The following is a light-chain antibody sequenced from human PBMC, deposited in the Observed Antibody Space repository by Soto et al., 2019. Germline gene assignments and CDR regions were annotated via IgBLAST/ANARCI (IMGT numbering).Light chain of an antibody. CDR3: QQRSNWPPAIT. V-gene: IGKV3-15*01. CDR1: ESISNN. CDR2: GAA. J-gene: IGKJ5*01. Sequence: EIVMTQSPATLSVSPGERATLSCRAGESISNNLAWYQQKPGQAPRLLIYGAATRAAGIPARFSGRGSGTEFTLTISSLQPEDFGVYYCQQRSNWPPAITFGQGTRLEIK.